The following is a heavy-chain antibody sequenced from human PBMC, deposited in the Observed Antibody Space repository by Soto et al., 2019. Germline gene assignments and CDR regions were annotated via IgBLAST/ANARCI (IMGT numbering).Heavy chain of an antibody. J-gene: IGHJ6*02. V-gene: IGHV4-30-4*01. CDR1: GGSISSGGYY. CDR3: AREIFLRQPGLNSEGLCPDV. D-gene: IGHD2-2*01. CDR2: IYYSGST. Sequence: PSETLSLTCTVSGGSISSGGYYWSWIRQPPGKGLEWIGYIYYSGSTYYNPSLKSRVTISVDTSKNQFSLKLSSVTAADTAVYYCAREIFLRQPGLNSEGLCPDVWGQGTTVTVSS.